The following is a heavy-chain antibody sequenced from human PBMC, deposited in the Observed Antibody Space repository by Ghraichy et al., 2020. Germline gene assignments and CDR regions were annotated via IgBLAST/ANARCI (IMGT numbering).Heavy chain of an antibody. CDR2: IDFSGGS. J-gene: IGHJ2*01. CDR1: GGSISSYY. CDR3: ARAMRFHWYFDL. Sequence: SETLSLTCTVSGGSISSYYWSWLRQPPGKGLEWIGNIDFSGGSKYSPSLTSRVTISVDTSKNRFSLKLDSVTAADTAVYYCARAMRFHWYFDLWGRGSLVTVSS. V-gene: IGHV4-59*01.